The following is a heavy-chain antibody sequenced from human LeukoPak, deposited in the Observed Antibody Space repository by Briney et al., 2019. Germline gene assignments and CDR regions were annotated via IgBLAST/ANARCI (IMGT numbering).Heavy chain of an antibody. CDR1: GGSISSSSYY. V-gene: IGHV4-39*07. Sequence: PSETLSLTCTVSGGSISSSSYYWGWIRQPPGKGLGWIGSIYYSGSTYYNPSLKSRVTISVDTSKNQFSLKLSSVTAADTAVYYCARVILYDAFDIWGQGTMVTVSS. J-gene: IGHJ3*02. CDR2: IYYSGST. CDR3: ARVILYDAFDI. D-gene: IGHD2-8*01.